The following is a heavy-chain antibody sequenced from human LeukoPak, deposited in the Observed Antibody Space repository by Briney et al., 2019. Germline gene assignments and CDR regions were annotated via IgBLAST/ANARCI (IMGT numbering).Heavy chain of an antibody. J-gene: IGHJ4*02. D-gene: IGHD1-26*01. Sequence: SGPTLVKPTQTLTLTCTFSGFSLSSSGVGVGWIRQPPGKALEWLALIYWDDDKRYSPSLKSRHTITKDTSKNQVVLTMTNMDPVDTATYYCAHRRGTYYFQYWGQGTLVTVSS. V-gene: IGHV2-5*02. CDR2: IYWDDDK. CDR3: AHRRGTYYFQY. CDR1: GFSLSSSGVG.